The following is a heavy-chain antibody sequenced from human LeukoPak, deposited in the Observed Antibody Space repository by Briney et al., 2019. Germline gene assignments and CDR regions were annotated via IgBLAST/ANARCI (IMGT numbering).Heavy chain of an antibody. Sequence: GGSLRLSCAVSGFTVSSSYMSWVRQAPGKGLEWVSVIYSGGSTYYAASVKGRFSISRDNSKNTVYLEMNSLRAEDTAVYYCASFRGMDVWGQGTTVTVSS. V-gene: IGHV3-66*01. CDR1: GFTVSSSY. CDR3: ASFRGMDV. J-gene: IGHJ6*02. CDR2: IYSGGST.